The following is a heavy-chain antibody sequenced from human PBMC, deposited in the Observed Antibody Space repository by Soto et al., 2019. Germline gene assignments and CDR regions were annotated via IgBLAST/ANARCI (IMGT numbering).Heavy chain of an antibody. J-gene: IGHJ4*02. V-gene: IGHV4-30-2*01. D-gene: IGHD1-26*01. CDR2: IYQSGST. CDR3: ARDTRDGYYFED. Sequence: PSETLSLTCAVSGDSISSGGYSWTWIRQPPGKGLEWIGHIYQSGSTLYNPSLESRVAISVDKSKNLFSLDLSSVTAADTAVYYGARDTRDGYYFEDWAKGILVTVSS. CDR1: GDSISSGGYS.